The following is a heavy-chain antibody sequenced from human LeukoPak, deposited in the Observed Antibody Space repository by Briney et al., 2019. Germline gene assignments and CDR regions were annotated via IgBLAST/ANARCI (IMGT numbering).Heavy chain of an antibody. V-gene: IGHV4-39*01. D-gene: IGHD3-16*01. J-gene: IGHJ4*02. Sequence: PSETLSLTCAVSGTFITSNSYFWGWIRQPPGKGLEWIGSIYYSGSTYYDPSLKNRVTISVDTSKNQFSLRLSSVTAADTAVYYRARQRVMDFDYWGQGTLVTVSS. CDR1: GTFITSNSYF. CDR2: IYYSGST. CDR3: ARQRVMDFDY.